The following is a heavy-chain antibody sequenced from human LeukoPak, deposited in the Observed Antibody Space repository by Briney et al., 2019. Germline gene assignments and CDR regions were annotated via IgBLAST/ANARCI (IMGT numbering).Heavy chain of an antibody. D-gene: IGHD2-15*01. CDR1: GFTFDDYG. J-gene: IGHJ4*02. CDR2: INWNGGST. V-gene: IGHV3-20*04. Sequence: PGGSLRLSCAASGFTFDDYGVTWVRQTPGKGLEWVSTINWNGGSTAYADSVKGRFTISRDNAKNSLYLQMNSLRAEDAAVYYCAKEDCSGGRCYSLHYWGQGTLVTVSS. CDR3: AKEDCSGGRCYSLHY.